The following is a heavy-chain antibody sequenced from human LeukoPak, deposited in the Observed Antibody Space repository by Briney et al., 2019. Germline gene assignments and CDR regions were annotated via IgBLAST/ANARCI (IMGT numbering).Heavy chain of an antibody. V-gene: IGHV4-39*01. Sequence: SQTRSLTCAVSGGSISSSSYYWGWIRQPPGKGLEWIGSIYYSGSTYYNPSLKSRVTISVDTSKNQFSLKLSSVTAADTAVYYCARWVYYFDYWGQGTLVTVSS. CDR2: IYYSGST. D-gene: IGHD2-8*01. J-gene: IGHJ4*02. CDR1: GGSISSSSYY. CDR3: ARWVYYFDY.